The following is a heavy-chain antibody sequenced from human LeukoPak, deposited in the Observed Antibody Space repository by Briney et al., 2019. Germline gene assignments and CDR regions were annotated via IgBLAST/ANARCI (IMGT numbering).Heavy chain of an antibody. D-gene: IGHD6-13*01. CDR2: ITSSSSYI. CDR1: GFTFSTYN. J-gene: IGHJ6*03. V-gene: IGHV3-21*01. Sequence: GGSLRLSCAASGFTFSTYNMNWVRQAPGKGLEWVSSITSSSSYIYYADSVKGRFTISRDNAKNSLYLQMNSLRAEDTAVYYCARKELVQNYYYYYMDVWGKGTTVTVSS. CDR3: ARKELVQNYYYYYMDV.